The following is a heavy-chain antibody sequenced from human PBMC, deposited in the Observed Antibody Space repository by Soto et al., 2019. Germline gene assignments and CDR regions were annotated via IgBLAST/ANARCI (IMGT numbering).Heavy chain of an antibody. CDR1: GGSISSYY. D-gene: IGHD2-15*01. J-gene: IGHJ4*02. Sequence: SETLSLTCTVSGGSISSYYWSLIRQPPGKGLEWIGYIYYSGSTNYNPSLKSRVTISVDTSKNQFSLKLSSVTAADTAVYYCARRYGGSIDYWGQGTLVTVSS. V-gene: IGHV4-59*01. CDR2: IYYSGST. CDR3: ARRYGGSIDY.